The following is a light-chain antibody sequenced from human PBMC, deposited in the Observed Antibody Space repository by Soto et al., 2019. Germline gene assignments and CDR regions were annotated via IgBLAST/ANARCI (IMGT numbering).Light chain of an antibody. J-gene: IGKJ2*01. CDR3: QQYNMYNMYT. V-gene: IGKV1-5*03. CDR2: KAS. Sequence: DIQMSQSPSTLSASVGDRVTIACRASQNINTWLAWYQHKPGKAPKLLIYKASRLESGVPSRFSGSGSGTEFTLTITSLQTDDFATYYCQQYNMYNMYTFGQGTKLEIK. CDR1: QNINTW.